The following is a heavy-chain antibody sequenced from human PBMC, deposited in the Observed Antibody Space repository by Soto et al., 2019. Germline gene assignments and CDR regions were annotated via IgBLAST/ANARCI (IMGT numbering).Heavy chain of an antibody. CDR2: ISSSSSTI. V-gene: IGHV3-48*01. D-gene: IGHD5-18*01. CDR3: ATRPHTAYDY. CDR1: GFTFSSYS. Sequence: GGSLRLSCAASGFTFSSYSMNWVRQAPGKGLEWVSYISSSSSTIYYADSVKGRFTISRDNAKNSLYLQMNGLRAEDTAVYYCATRPHTAYDYWGQGTLVTVSS. J-gene: IGHJ4*02.